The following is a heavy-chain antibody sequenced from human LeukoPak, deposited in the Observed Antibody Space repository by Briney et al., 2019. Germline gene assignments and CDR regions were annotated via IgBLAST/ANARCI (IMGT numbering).Heavy chain of an antibody. D-gene: IGHD1-26*01. Sequence: ASVKVSCKASGGTFSSYAISWVRQAPGQGPEWMGWISGYNGNTNYPQRLQGRVTMTTDTSTSIAYMELRSLRSDDTAVYYCARDAPYSGSYLDYWGQGTLVTVSS. V-gene: IGHV1-18*01. CDR3: ARDAPYSGSYLDY. CDR2: ISGYNGNT. J-gene: IGHJ4*02. CDR1: GGTFSSYA.